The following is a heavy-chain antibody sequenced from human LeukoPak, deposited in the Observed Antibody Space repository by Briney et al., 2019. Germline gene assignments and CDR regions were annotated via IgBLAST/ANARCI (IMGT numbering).Heavy chain of an antibody. D-gene: IGHD6-19*01. CDR1: GFIFSSYG. CDR2: ISYDGSNK. Sequence: PGRSLRLSCAASGFIFSSYGMHWVRQAPGKGLEWVAVISYDGSNKYYADSVKGRFTISRDNSKNTLYLQMNSLRAEDTAVYYCAKGIAVAGMLSDWGQGTLVTVSS. J-gene: IGHJ4*02. V-gene: IGHV3-30*18. CDR3: AKGIAVAGMLSD.